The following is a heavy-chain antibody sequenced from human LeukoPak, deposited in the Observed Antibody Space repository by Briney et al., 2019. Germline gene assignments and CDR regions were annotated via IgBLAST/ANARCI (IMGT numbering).Heavy chain of an antibody. CDR1: GGSISTYY. CDR2: SHYSGST. CDR3: ARAPRGESDAASGFYGVDV. J-gene: IGHJ6*02. V-gene: IGHV4-59*01. Sequence: SETLSLTCTVSGGSISTYYWTWLRQPPGKSLEWIGFSHYSGSTNYNPSLKSRVTMSVDTSTNQFSLKLNSVTAADTAVYYCARAPRGESDAASGFYGVDVWGQGTTVTVSS. D-gene: IGHD3-22*01.